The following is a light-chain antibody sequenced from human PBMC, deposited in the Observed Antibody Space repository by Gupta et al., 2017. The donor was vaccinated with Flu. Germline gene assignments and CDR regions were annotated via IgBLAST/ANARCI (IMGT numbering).Light chain of an antibody. Sequence: SSELTQPPSLSVSPGQTARITCYGDALSSQNTYWNQQKPGQAPVLVISKDTERPSGIPERFSGSNSGTTVTLTISGVQAEDEAAYYCQSADNSGTYVVFGGGTRLTV. CDR1: ALSSQN. J-gene: IGLJ2*01. CDR2: KDT. V-gene: IGLV3-25*03. CDR3: QSADNSGTYVV.